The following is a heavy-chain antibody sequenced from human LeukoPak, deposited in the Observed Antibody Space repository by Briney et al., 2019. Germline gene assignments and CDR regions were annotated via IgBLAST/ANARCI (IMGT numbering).Heavy chain of an antibody. J-gene: IGHJ4*02. V-gene: IGHV1-46*01. CDR3: ARDTRKYYYDSSGSSSFDY. CDR1: GYTFTSYY. D-gene: IGHD3-22*01. CDR2: INPSGGST. Sequence: ASVKVSCKASGYTFTSYYMHCVRQAPGQGLEWMGIINPSGGSTSYAQKFQGRVTMTRDTSTSTVYMELSSLRSEDTAVYYCARDTRKYYYDSSGSSSFDYWGQGTLVTVSS.